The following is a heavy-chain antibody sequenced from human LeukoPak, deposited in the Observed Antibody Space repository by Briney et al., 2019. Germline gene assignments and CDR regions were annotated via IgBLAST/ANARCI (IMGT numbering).Heavy chain of an antibody. CDR3: ARGRYCSADICSGGDAFDI. CDR1: GGSINNYS. D-gene: IGHD2-15*01. V-gene: IGHV4-4*07. J-gene: IGHJ3*02. Sequence: SDTLSLTCTVSGGSINNYSWSWILQPAGKVLPSTPPIYTRGSTNYNPSLKSRVTMSVDTSKNQFSLKLSSVTAADTAVYYCARGRYCSADICSGGDAFDIWGQGTMVSVSS. CDR2: IYTRGST.